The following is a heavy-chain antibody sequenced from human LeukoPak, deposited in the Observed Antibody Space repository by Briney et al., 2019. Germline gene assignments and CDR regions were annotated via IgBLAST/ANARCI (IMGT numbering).Heavy chain of an antibody. CDR1: GGTFSSYA. J-gene: IGHJ3*02. V-gene: IGHV1-69*04. CDR2: IIPILGIA. D-gene: IGHD2-2*03. Sequence: SVTVSCKASGGTFSSYAISWVRQAPGQGLEWMGRIIPILGIANYAQKFQGRVTITADKSTSTAYMELSSLRSEDTAVYYCARAQAGLDIVVVPAAIDDDAFDIWGQGTMVTVSS. CDR3: ARAQAGLDIVVVPAAIDDDAFDI.